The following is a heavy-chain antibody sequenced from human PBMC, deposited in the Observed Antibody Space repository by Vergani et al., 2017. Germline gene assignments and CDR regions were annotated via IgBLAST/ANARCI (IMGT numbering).Heavy chain of an antibody. J-gene: IGHJ4*02. CDR2: IYYSGST. CDR1: GGSISSYY. CDR3: ARRADGSWSYFFDY. Sequence: QVQLQESGPGLVKPSETLSLTCTVSGGSISSYYWSWIRQPPGKGLEWIGYIYYSGSTNYNPSLKSRVTISVDTSKNQFSLKLSSVTAADTAVYYCARRADGSWSYFFDYWGQGTLVTVSS. D-gene: IGHD3-10*01. V-gene: IGHV4-59*08.